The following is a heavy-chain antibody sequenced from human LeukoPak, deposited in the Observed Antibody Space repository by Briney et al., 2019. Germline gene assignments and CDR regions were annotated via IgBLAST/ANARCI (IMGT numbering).Heavy chain of an antibody. CDR1: GFTFSSYA. V-gene: IGHV3-23*01. CDR3: ASLQGRLTTSR. J-gene: IGHJ4*02. CDR2: ILGSGGST. D-gene: IGHD4-11*01. Sequence: GGTLRLSCAASGFTFSSYAMSGVRQAPGKGLEGGSAILGSGGSTYYADSVRGGFTISRDNSKNRLYVQVKSLGAEDTAIYYCASLQGRLTTSRWGQGTLVTVSS.